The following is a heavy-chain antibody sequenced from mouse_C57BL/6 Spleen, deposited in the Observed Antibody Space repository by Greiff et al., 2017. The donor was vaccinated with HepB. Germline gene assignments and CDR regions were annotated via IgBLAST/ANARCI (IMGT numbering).Heavy chain of an antibody. V-gene: IGHV1-42*01. D-gene: IGHD2-2*01. CDR2: INPSTGGT. CDR1: GYSFTGYY. Sequence: EVQLQQSGPELVKPGASVKISCKASGYSFTGYYMNWVKQSPEKSLEWIGEINPSTGGTTYNQKFKAKATLTVDKSSSTAYMQLKSLTSEDSAVYDCARTGVTTKFAYWGQGTLVTVSA. J-gene: IGHJ3*01. CDR3: ARTGVTTKFAY.